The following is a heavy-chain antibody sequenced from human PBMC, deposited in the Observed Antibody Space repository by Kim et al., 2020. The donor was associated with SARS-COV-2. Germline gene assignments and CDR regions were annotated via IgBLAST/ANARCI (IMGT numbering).Heavy chain of an antibody. D-gene: IGHD3-3*01. CDR3: ARGGQNYDFWSGYLGSDY. V-gene: IGHV1-18*01. Sequence: ASVKVSCKASGYTFTSYGISWVRQAPGQGLEWMGWISAYNGNTNYAQKLQGRVTMTTDTSTSTAYMELRSLRSDDTAVYYCARGGQNYDFWSGYLGSDYWGQGTLVTVSS. J-gene: IGHJ4*02. CDR2: ISAYNGNT. CDR1: GYTFTSYG.